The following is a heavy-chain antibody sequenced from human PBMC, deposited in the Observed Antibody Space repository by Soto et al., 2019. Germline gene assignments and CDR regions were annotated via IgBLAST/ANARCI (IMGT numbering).Heavy chain of an antibody. V-gene: IGHV4-59*01. D-gene: IGHD6-19*01. Sequence: PSETLSLTCTVSGGSISSYYWSWIRQPPGKGLEWIGYIYYSGISHYNPSRKSRLTLSVDRSKNHFTLQLTSVTAADTAVYYCGTSYGHGWYTYWGQGTQVTVSS. CDR3: GTSYGHGWYTY. J-gene: IGHJ4*02. CDR1: GGSISSYY. CDR2: IYYSGIS.